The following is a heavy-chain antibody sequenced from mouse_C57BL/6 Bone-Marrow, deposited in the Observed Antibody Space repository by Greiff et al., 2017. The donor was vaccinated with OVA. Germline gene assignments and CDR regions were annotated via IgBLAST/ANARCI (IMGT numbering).Heavy chain of an antibody. D-gene: IGHD3-2*02. Sequence: EVQRVESGEGLVKPGGSLKLSCAASGFTFSSYAMSWVRQTPEKRLEWVAYISSGGDYIYYADTVKGRFTISRDNARNTLYLQMSSLKSEDTAMYYCTRGAQYYAMDYWGQGTSVTVSS. CDR1: GFTFSSYA. J-gene: IGHJ4*01. CDR3: TRGAQYYAMDY. CDR2: ISSGGDYI. V-gene: IGHV5-9-1*02.